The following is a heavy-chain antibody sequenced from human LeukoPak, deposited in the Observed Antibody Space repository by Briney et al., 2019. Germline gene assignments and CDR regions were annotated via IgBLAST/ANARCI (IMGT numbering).Heavy chain of an antibody. CDR2: INPNSGGT. D-gene: IGHD3-22*01. CDR3: ARAVYYYDSSGYYPDY. CDR1: GYTFTGYY. Sequence: GASVKVSCKASGYTFTGYYMHWVRQAPGQGLEWMGWINPNSGGTNYAQKLQGRVTMTTDTSTSTAYMELRSLRSDDTAVYYCARAVYYYDSSGYYPDYWGQGTLVTVSS. V-gene: IGHV1-2*02. J-gene: IGHJ4*02.